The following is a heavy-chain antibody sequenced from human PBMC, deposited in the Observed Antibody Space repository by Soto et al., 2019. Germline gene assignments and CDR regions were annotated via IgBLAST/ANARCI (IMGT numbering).Heavy chain of an antibody. J-gene: IGHJ2*01. CDR3: ARDPNYDILTGYRTYWYFDL. D-gene: IGHD3-9*01. V-gene: IGHV4-31*03. CDR1: GGSISSGGYY. Sequence: QVQLQESGPGLVKPSQTLTLTCSVSGGSISSGGYYWSWIRQHPGKGLEWIGYIYNSGTTYYNASLKRRVTISEDTSKNQFSLKLSSVTAADTAVYYCARDPNYDILTGYRTYWYFDLWGRGAQVTVSS. CDR2: IYNSGTT.